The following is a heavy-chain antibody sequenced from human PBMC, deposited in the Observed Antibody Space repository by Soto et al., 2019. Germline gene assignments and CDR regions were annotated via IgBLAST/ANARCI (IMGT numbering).Heavy chain of an antibody. CDR1: GGSFSGYY. V-gene: IGHV4-34*01. J-gene: IGHJ4*02. CDR2: INHSGST. CDR3: ARGPTLYCSGGSCYSNDY. Sequence: QVQLQQWGAGLLKPSETLSLTCAVYGGSFSGYYWSWIRQPPGKGLEWIGEINHSGSTNYNPSLMSRVTISVDTSKNQFSLKLSSVTAADTAVYYCARGPTLYCSGGSCYSNDYWGQGTLVTVSS. D-gene: IGHD2-15*01.